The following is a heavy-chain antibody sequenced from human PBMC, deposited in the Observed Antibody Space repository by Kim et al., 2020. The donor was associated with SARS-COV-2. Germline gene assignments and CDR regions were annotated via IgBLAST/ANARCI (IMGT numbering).Heavy chain of an antibody. D-gene: IGHD3-9*01. CDR1: GFTFSSFG. CDR2: IWYDGSNK. J-gene: IGHJ6*02. V-gene: IGHV3-33*06. Sequence: GGSLRLSCAASGFTFSSFGMHWVRQAPGKGLEWVAVIWYDGSNKYYADSVKGRFTISRDNSENTLYLQMNSLRADDTAVYYCAKPPYDIVTDYSADYGMVVWGQGTTVTVSS. CDR3: AKPPYDIVTDYSADYGMVV.